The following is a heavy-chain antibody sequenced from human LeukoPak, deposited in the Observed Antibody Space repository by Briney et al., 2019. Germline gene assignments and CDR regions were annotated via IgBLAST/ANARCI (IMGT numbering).Heavy chain of an antibody. D-gene: IGHD4-11*01. Sequence: ASVKVSCKASGYTFTSYGISWVRQAPGQGLEWMGIINPSGGSTSYAQKFQGRVTMTRDTSTSTVYMELSSLRSEDTAVYYCARVTKGPAAFDIWGQGTMVTVSS. CDR1: GYTFTSYG. CDR3: ARVTKGPAAFDI. J-gene: IGHJ3*02. V-gene: IGHV1-46*01. CDR2: INPSGGST.